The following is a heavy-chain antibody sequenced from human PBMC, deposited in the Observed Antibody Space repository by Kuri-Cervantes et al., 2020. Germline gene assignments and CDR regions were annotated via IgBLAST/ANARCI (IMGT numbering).Heavy chain of an antibody. V-gene: IGHV1-18*01. CDR1: GYTFTSYG. D-gene: IGHD3-9*01. Sequence: ASVKVSCKASGYTFTSYGISWVRQAPGQGLEWMGWISAYNGNTNYAQKFQGRVTMTTDTSTSTAYMELRSLRSDDTAVYYCARDPLRYFDWLPNLYYYYGMDVWGQGTTVTVSS. CDR2: ISAYNGNT. J-gene: IGHJ6*02. CDR3: ARDPLRYFDWLPNLYYYYGMDV.